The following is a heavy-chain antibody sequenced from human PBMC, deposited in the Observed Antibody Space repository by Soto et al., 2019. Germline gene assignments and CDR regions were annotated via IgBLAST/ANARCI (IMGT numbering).Heavy chain of an antibody. J-gene: IGHJ4*02. V-gene: IGHV3-23*01. D-gene: IGHD3-22*01. Sequence: EVQLLESGGDLVQPGGSLRLSCAASGFTFSSYAMSWVRQAPGKGLEWVSTISGRGDDTYYTDSVKGRFTISRDNSKNTLYVHMNSPRAEDTAVYYCARAQPTYSSSYFDYWGQGTLVTVSS. CDR1: GFTFSSYA. CDR2: ISGRGDDT. CDR3: ARAQPTYSSSYFDY.